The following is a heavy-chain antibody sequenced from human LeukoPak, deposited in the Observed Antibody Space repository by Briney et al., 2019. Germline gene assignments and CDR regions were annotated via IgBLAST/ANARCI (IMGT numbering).Heavy chain of an antibody. CDR2: VYYSGST. V-gene: IGHV4-59*08. CDR1: GGSISSYY. D-gene: IGHD6-19*01. J-gene: IGHJ4*02. CDR3: ARYMSGPGPFDY. Sequence: SETLSLTRSVSGGSISSYYWSWIRQPSGKGLEWIGYVYYSGSTNSNPSLQSRVTISVDTSKNQFSLQLSSVTAADTAVYYCARYMSGPGPFDYWGQGTLVTVSS.